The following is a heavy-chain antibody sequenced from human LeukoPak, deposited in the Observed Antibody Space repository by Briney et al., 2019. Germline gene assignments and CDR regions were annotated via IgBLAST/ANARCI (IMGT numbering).Heavy chain of an antibody. CDR1: GFTFSSYG. Sequence: GRSLRLSCAASGFTFSSYGMHWVRQAPGKGLEWVAVISYDGSNKYYADSVKGRFTISRDNSKNTLYLQMNSLRAEDTAVYYCAKPPYGDYYYYMDVWGKGTTVTISS. CDR2: ISYDGSNK. J-gene: IGHJ6*03. V-gene: IGHV3-30*18. CDR3: AKPPYGDYYYYMDV. D-gene: IGHD4-17*01.